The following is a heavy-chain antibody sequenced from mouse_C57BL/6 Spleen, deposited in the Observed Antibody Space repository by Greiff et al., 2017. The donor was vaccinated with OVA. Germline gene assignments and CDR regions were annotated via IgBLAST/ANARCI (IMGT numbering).Heavy chain of an antibody. CDR1: GYTFTSYW. J-gene: IGHJ1*03. V-gene: IGHV1-64*01. CDR2: IHPNSGST. CDR3: ARRTTVVATRYFDV. Sequence: QVQLQQPGAELVKPGASVKLSCKASGYTFTSYWMHWVKQRPGQGLEWIGMIHPNSGSTNYNEKFKGKATLTVDTSSSTAYMQLSSLTSEDSAVYYCARRTTVVATRYFDVWGTGTTVTVSS. D-gene: IGHD1-1*01.